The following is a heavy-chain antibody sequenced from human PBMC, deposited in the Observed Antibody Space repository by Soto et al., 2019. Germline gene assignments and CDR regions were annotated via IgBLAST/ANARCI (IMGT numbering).Heavy chain of an antibody. CDR1: GYTFASYA. CDR3: AGPLQRIVVVPAAPDYPGMDV. D-gene: IGHD2-2*01. Sequence: ASVKVSCKASGYTFASYAMHWVRQAPGQRLEWMGWINAGNGNTKYSQKFQGRVTITRDKSASTAYMELRSMRSEDTAVYYCAGPLQRIVVVPAAPDYPGMDVSRQGTKVPLSS. J-gene: IGHJ6*02. CDR2: INAGNGNT. V-gene: IGHV1-3*01.